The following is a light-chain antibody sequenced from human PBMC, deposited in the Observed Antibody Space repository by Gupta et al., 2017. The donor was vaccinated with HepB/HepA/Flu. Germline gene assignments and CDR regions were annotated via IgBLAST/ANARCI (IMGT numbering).Light chain of an antibody. J-gene: IGLJ3*02. CDR1: SSNIGNNY. V-gene: IGLV1-51*01. Sequence: QSVLTQPPSVSPAPGQKVTISCSGSSSNIGNNYVSWYQQLPGTAPKLLIYDNNKRPSGIPDRFSGSKSGTSATLGITGLQTGDEADYYCGPWDSSRSARVFGGGTKLTVL. CDR2: DNN. CDR3: GPWDSSRSARV.